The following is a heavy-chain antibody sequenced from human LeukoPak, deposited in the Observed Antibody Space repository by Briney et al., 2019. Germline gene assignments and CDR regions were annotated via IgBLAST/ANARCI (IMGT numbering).Heavy chain of an antibody. V-gene: IGHV3-23*01. J-gene: IGHJ4*02. CDR3: ARGSGYYDRVLDY. Sequence: GGSLRLSCATPGFTFSSYAMSWVRQAPGKGLEWVSGISNSGGSTYYADSVKGRFTISRDNSKNALYLQMNSLRAEDTAVYFCARGSGYYDRVLDYWGQGTLVTVSS. CDR1: GFTFSSYA. CDR2: ISNSGGST. D-gene: IGHD3-22*01.